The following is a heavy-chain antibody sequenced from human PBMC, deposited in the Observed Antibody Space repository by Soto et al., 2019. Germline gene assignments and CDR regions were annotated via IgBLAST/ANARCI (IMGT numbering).Heavy chain of an antibody. CDR1: GYTFTRSG. J-gene: IGHJ6*02. D-gene: IGHD1-7*01. CDR3: AREGLVLVPTTVNSDYYYYAMDV. Sequence: ASVKVSCKASGYTFTRSGISWVRQAPGQGPEWMGWISSYNGDTNYAQTFQGSVTMTTDTSTSTAYMELRSLRSDDTAVYYCAREGLVLVPTTVNSDYYYYAMDVWGQGTTVTVSS. V-gene: IGHV1-18*01. CDR2: ISSYNGDT.